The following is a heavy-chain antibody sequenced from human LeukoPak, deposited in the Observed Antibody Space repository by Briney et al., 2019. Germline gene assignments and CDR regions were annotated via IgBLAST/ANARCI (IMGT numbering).Heavy chain of an antibody. CDR3: ARSFRSSWPYFDY. V-gene: IGHV5-51*01. Sequence: GESLKISCKGSGYSFTSYWTGWVRQMPGKGLEWMGIIYPGDSDTRYSPSFQGQVTISADKSISTAYLQWSSLKASDTAMYYCARSFRSSWPYFDYWGQGTLVTVSS. CDR1: GYSFTSYW. CDR2: IYPGDSDT. D-gene: IGHD6-13*01. J-gene: IGHJ4*02.